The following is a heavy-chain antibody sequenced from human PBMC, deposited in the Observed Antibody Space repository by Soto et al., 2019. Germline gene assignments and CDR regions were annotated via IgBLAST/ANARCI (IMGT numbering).Heavy chain of an antibody. Sequence: QVQLVQSGAEVKKPGASVKVSCKASGYTFTSYGISWVRQAPGQGLEWMGWISAYNGNTNYAQKLQGRVTMTTDPSTITAYRELRSLTSDDTAVYYGARVSYSGYHSYWYFDLWGRGTLVTVST. D-gene: IGHD5-12*01. CDR2: ISAYNGNT. V-gene: IGHV1-18*01. CDR1: GYTFTSYG. J-gene: IGHJ2*01. CDR3: ARVSYSGYHSYWYFDL.